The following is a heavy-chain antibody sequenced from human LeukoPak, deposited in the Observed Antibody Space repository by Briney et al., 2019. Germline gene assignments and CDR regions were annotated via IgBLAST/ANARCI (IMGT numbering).Heavy chain of an antibody. Sequence: GGSLRLSCSASGFTFSPYGMHWVRQAPGKGLEWVAFIRYDGSNKYYADSVKGRFTISRDNAKSSLYLQMNSLRAEDTAVYYCARHDGSGWYFDYWGQGTLVTVSS. V-gene: IGHV3-30*02. D-gene: IGHD6-19*01. CDR1: GFTFSPYG. J-gene: IGHJ4*02. CDR3: ARHDGSGWYFDY. CDR2: IRYDGSNK.